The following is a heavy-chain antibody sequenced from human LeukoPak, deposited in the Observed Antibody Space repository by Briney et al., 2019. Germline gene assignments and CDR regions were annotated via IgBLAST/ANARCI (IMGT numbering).Heavy chain of an antibody. Sequence: TGGSLRLSCAASGFTFSSYSMNWVRQAPGKGLEWVSSISSSSSYIYYADSVKGRFTISRDNAKNSLYLQMNSLRAEDTAVYYCARDGGYYDFWSGYYTNWFDPWGQGTLVTVSS. J-gene: IGHJ5*02. CDR3: ARDGGYYDFWSGYYTNWFDP. D-gene: IGHD3-3*01. CDR1: GFTFSSYS. CDR2: ISSSSSYI. V-gene: IGHV3-21*01.